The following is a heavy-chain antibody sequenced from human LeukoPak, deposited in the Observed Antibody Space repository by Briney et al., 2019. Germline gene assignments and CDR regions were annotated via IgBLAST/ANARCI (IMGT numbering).Heavy chain of an antibody. CDR1: GGTFSSYA. Sequence: SVKVSCKASGGTFSSYAISWVRQAPGQGLEWMGGIIPIFGTANYAQKFQGRVTITADESTSTAYMELSSLRSEDTAVYYCARALGYCSSTSCYFDAFDIWGQGTMVTVSS. CDR2: IIPIFGTA. V-gene: IGHV1-69*13. J-gene: IGHJ3*02. D-gene: IGHD2-2*01. CDR3: ARALGYCSSTSCYFDAFDI.